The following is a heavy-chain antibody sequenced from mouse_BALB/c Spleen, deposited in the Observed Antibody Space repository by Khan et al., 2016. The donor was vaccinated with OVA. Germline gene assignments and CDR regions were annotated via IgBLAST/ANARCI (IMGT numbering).Heavy chain of an antibody. CDR1: GYSITSDYA. V-gene: IGHV3-2*02. J-gene: IGHJ4*01. D-gene: IGHD1-3*01. CDR2: ISYSGST. Sequence: EVQLLESGPGLVKPSQSLSLTCTVTGYSITSDYAWNWIRQFPGNKLEWMGYISYSGSTNYTPSLKSRISITRDTSKNQFFLQLNSVTTEDTATYYWCRKGTQYNYDMDYGGQGTTVTVSS. CDR3: CRKGTQYNYDMDY.